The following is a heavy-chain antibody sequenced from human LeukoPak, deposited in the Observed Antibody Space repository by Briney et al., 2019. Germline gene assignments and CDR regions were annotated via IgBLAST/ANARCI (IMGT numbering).Heavy chain of an antibody. V-gene: IGHV3-30*18. D-gene: IGHD1-26*01. CDR2: ISYGGSNK. CDR3: AKDEVGSNGNWFDP. J-gene: IGHJ5*02. Sequence: GRSLRLSCAASGFTFSSYGMHWVRQAPGKGLEWVAVISYGGSNKYYADSVKGRFTISRDNSKNTLYLQMNSLRAEDTAVYYCAKDEVGSNGNWFDPWGQGTLVTVSS. CDR1: GFTFSSYG.